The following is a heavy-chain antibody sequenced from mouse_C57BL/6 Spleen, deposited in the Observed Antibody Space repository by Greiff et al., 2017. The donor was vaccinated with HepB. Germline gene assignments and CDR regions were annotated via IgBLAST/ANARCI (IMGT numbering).Heavy chain of an antibody. J-gene: IGHJ2*01. D-gene: IGHD2-1*01. CDR2: ISSGSSTI. CDR3: ARAGGNYPYFDY. Sequence: EVHLVESGGGLVKPGGSLKLSCAASGFTFSDYGMHWVRQAPEKGLEWVAYISSGSSTIYYADTVKGRFTISRDNAKNTLFLQLTSLRSEDTAMYYCARAGGNYPYFDYWGQGTTLTVSS. V-gene: IGHV5-17*01. CDR1: GFTFSDYG.